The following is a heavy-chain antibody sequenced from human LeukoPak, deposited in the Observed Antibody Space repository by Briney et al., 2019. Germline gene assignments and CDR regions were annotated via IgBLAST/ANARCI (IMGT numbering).Heavy chain of an antibody. Sequence: GGSLRLSCAASGFTFSSYAMSWVRQAPGKGLEWVSAISGSGGSTYYADSVKGRFTISRDNSKNTLYLQMNSLRSDDTAVYYCASRGDGYSYPNDYWGQGTLVTVSS. J-gene: IGHJ4*02. CDR2: ISGSGGST. V-gene: IGHV3-23*01. D-gene: IGHD5-24*01. CDR1: GFTFSSYA. CDR3: ASRGDGYSYPNDY.